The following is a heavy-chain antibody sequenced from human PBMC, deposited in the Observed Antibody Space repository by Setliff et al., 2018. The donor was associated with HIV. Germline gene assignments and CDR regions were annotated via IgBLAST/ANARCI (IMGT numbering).Heavy chain of an antibody. CDR2: MYFRGNA. CDR3: ARVATGPESSDI. J-gene: IGHJ3*02. CDR1: GGSISSHY. D-gene: IGHD3-9*01. Sequence: PSETLSLSCTVSGGSISSHYWSWIRQAPGKGLEWIGTMYFRGNARNSPSLKSRVTISVDTSKNQFSLKLSSVTAADTAVYYCARVATGPESSDIWGQGTMVTVSS. V-gene: IGHV4-59*11.